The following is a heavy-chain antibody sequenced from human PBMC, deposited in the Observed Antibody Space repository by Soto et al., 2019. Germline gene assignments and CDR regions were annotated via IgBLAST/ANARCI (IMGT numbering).Heavy chain of an antibody. Sequence: EVQLVESGGGLVQPGRSLRLSCAASGFTFDDYAMHWVRQAPGKGLEWVSGISWNSGSIGYADSVKGRLTISRDNAKNSLYLQMNSLRAEDTALYYCAKDIGDDWGMFDPWGQVTLVTVSS. D-gene: IGHD2-21*01. V-gene: IGHV3-9*01. CDR1: GFTFDDYA. J-gene: IGHJ5*02. CDR2: ISWNSGSI. CDR3: AKDIGDDWGMFDP.